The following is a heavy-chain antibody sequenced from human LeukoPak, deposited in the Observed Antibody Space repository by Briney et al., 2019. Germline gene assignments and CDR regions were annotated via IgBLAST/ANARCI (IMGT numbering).Heavy chain of an antibody. CDR1: GGSISIYY. V-gene: IGHV4-59*12. J-gene: IGHJ5*02. D-gene: IGHD3-16*01. CDR2: IYYTGTT. Sequence: PSETLSLTCSVSGGSISIYYWTWIRQIPGKGLEWIGYIYYTGTTNYNPLFESRATISVDTSKNQFSLKLSSVTAADTAVYYCARTAPVRLGELRRRSWFDPWGQGTLVTVSS. CDR3: ARTAPVRLGELRRRSWFDP.